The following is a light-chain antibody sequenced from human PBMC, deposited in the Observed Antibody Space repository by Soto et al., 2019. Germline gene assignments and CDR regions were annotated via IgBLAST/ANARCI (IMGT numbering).Light chain of an antibody. J-gene: IGLJ3*02. CDR2: EDN. CDR1: SGSIASNY. CDR3: QSYDTTNQRV. V-gene: IGLV6-57*04. Sequence: NFMLTQPHSVSESPGKTVTISCTRSSGSIASNYVQWFQQRPGSAPTTVIYEDNQRPSGVPDRFSVSIDTSSNSASLTISGLKTEDEADYYCQSYDTTNQRVFGGGTQLTVL.